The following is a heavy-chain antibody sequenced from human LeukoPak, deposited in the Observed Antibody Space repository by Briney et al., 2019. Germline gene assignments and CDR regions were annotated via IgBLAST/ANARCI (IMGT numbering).Heavy chain of an antibody. J-gene: IGHJ4*02. CDR1: GFTFSSHA. D-gene: IGHD7-27*01. Sequence: PGGSLRLSCAASGFTFSSHAMDWVRQAPGKGLEWVAVISYDGSNKYYADSVKGRFTISRDNSKNSLYLQMNSLRAEGTAVYCCARDYTGGWNDYWGQGTLVTVSS. CDR2: ISYDGSNK. CDR3: ARDYTGGWNDY. V-gene: IGHV3-30*04.